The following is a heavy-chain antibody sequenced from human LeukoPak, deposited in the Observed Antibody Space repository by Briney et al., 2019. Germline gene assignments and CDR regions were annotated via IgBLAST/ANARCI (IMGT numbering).Heavy chain of an antibody. CDR3: ARGLTFYGMDV. J-gene: IGHJ6*02. Sequence: SETLSLTCTVSGGSISSSSYSWGWIRQPPGKGLEWIGEINHSGSTNYNPSLKSRVTISVDTSKNQFSLKLSSVTAADTAVYYCARGLTFYGMDVWGQGTTVTVSS. V-gene: IGHV4-39*07. CDR2: INHSGST. D-gene: IGHD3-9*01. CDR1: GGSISSSSYS.